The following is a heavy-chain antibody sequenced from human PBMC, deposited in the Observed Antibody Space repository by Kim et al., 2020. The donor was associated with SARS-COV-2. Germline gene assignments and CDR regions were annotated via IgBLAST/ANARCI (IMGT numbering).Heavy chain of an antibody. Sequence: GGSLRLSCAASGLSVSNNYMNWVRQAPGKGLEWVSVIYSGGSTYYADSVKGRFTISRDNSKNTVYLQMNSLKVEDTAIYYCARQRTPQVDSVNFWGQGT. J-gene: IGHJ3*01. D-gene: IGHD1-20*01. CDR2: IYSGGST. V-gene: IGHV3-66*04. CDR3: ARQRTPQVDSVNF. CDR1: GLSVSNNY.